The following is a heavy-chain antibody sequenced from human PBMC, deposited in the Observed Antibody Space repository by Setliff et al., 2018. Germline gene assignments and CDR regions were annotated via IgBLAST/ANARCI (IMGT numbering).Heavy chain of an antibody. CDR2: IGTAGDT. Sequence: GGSLRLSCAACGFTFSSYDMHWVRQATGKGLEWVSAIGTAGDTYYPGSVKGQFTISRENAKNSLYLQMNSLRAGDTAVYYCASPYDSSGYYPFPFDYWGQGTLVTVPS. CDR1: GFTFSSYD. V-gene: IGHV3-13*03. J-gene: IGHJ4*02. CDR3: ASPYDSSGYYPFPFDY. D-gene: IGHD3-22*01.